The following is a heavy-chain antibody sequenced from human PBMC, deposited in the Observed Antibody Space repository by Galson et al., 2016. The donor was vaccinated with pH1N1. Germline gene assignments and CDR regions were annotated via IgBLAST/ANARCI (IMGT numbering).Heavy chain of an antibody. V-gene: IGHV3-48*04. D-gene: IGHD3-10*01. CDR1: GFTFSSYS. Sequence: SLRLSCAASGFTFSSYSMNWVRQAPGKGLEWVSYISSSSSTIYYADSVKGRFTISRDNAKNSLYLQMNSLRAEDTAVYYCARDQGGYGSGSCPAYYYYMDVWGKGTTVTVSS. J-gene: IGHJ6*03. CDR3: ARDQGGYGSGSCPAYYYYMDV. CDR2: ISSSSSTI.